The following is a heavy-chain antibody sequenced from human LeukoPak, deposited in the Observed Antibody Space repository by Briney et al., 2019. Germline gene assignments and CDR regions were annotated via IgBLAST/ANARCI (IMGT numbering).Heavy chain of an antibody. CDR3: ARLTWYNISWYVDY. J-gene: IGHJ4*02. D-gene: IGHD6-13*01. V-gene: IGHV4-4*02. Sequence: SGTLSLTCAVSGGSISSSNWWSWVRQPPGKGLEWIGEIYHSGSTNYNPSLKSRVIISIDKSNSQFSLKLNSVTAADTAVYYCARLTWYNISWYVDYWGRGTLVTVSS. CDR2: IYHSGST. CDR1: GGSISSSNW.